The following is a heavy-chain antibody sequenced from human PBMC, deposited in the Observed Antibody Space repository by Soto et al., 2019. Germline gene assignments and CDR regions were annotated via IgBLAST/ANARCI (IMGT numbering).Heavy chain of an antibody. J-gene: IGHJ6*02. Sequence: QVQLVQSGAEVKKPGSSVKVSCKASGGTFSSYAISWVRQAPGHGLEWMGGIIPIFGTANYAQKFQGRVTITADESTSTGYMELSSLRAEDTAVYYCARGPRSYYGYYYGMDVWCQGTTVTVSS. CDR3: ARGPRSYYGYYYGMDV. V-gene: IGHV1-69*01. CDR2: IIPIFGTA. D-gene: IGHD1-26*01. CDR1: GGTFSSYA.